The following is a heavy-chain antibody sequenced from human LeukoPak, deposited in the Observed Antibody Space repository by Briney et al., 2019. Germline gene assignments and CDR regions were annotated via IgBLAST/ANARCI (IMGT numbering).Heavy chain of an antibody. CDR3: ARSGYSSVDY. V-gene: IGHV4-39*01. CDR1: GGSFSSSIYY. D-gene: IGHD5-18*01. CDR2: IFYSGNT. J-gene: IGHJ4*02. Sequence: SETLSLTCSVSGGSFSSSIYYWGWIRQSPGKGLEWIGSIFYSGNTYYNPSLKSRVTISIDTSKDQHSLKLSSVTAADTAVYYCARSGYSSVDYWGQGILVTVSS.